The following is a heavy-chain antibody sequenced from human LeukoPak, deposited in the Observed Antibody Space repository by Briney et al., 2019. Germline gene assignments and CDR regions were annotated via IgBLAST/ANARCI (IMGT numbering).Heavy chain of an antibody. D-gene: IGHD3-16*02. CDR2: ISSSGGTI. CDR3: ATGKSYYFDY. Sequence: GGSLRLSCAASGFTFSNYAMNWVRQAPGKGLEWVSDISSSGGTIYHADSVKGRFTISRDNSKDTLNLQMNSLRAEDTAIYYCATGKSYYFDYWGQGILVTVSS. J-gene: IGHJ4*02. CDR1: GFTFSNYA. V-gene: IGHV3-23*01.